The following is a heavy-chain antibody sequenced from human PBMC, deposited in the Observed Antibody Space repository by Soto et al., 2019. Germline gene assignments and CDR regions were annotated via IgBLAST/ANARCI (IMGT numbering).Heavy chain of an antibody. CDR1: GYTFTSYG. Sequence: SVKVSCKASGYTFTSYGFSWVRQAPGQGLEWMGWISASNGNTNYAQKLQGRATMTTDTSTGTAYMELRSLRSDDTATYYCAINLVRDFRYGVGYQGYYSFARVVWG. D-gene: IGHD2-8*01. J-gene: IGHJ6*02. V-gene: IGHV1-18*01. CDR3: AINLVRDFRYGVGYQGYYSFARVV. CDR2: ISASNGNT.